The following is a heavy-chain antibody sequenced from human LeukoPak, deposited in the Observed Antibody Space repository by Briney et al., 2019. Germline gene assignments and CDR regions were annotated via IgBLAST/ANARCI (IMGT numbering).Heavy chain of an antibody. CDR1: GYTFTGYY. V-gene: IGHV1-2*02. J-gene: IGHJ4*02. Sequence: ASVKVSCKASGYTFTGYYMYWVRQAPGQGLEWMGWINPNSGGTNYAQKFQGRVTMTRDTSISTAYMELSRLRSDDTAVYCCARDEGCGGSCYSDYWGQGTLVAVSS. D-gene: IGHD2-15*01. CDR3: ARDEGCGGSCYSDY. CDR2: INPNSGGT.